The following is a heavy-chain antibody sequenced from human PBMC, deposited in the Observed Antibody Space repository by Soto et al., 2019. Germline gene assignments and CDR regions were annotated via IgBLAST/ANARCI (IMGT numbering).Heavy chain of an antibody. CDR3: TTEHSSSSLPVDD. Sequence: EVQLVESGGGLVKPGGSLRLSCAASGFTFSNAWMSWVRQAPGKGLEWVGRIKSKTDGGTTDYAAPVKGRFTISRDDSKNTLYLQMNSLKTEDTAVYYFTTEHSSSSLPVDDWGQGTLVTVSS. J-gene: IGHJ4*02. CDR2: IKSKTDGGTT. CDR1: GFTFSNAW. V-gene: IGHV3-15*01. D-gene: IGHD6-6*01.